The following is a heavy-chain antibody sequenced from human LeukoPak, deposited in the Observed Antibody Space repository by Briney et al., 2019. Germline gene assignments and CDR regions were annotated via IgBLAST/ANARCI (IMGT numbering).Heavy chain of an antibody. CDR1: GFTFSSYA. D-gene: IGHD2-15*01. CDR2: ISGSGGNT. V-gene: IGHV3-23*01. Sequence: GGSLRLSCAASGFTFSSYAMSWVRQAPGKGLEWVSGISGSGGNTYYADSVKGRFTMSRDNSKNGLYLQMNSLRAVDTGVYFCATLPNGAVGAATLFFGPWGQGSPVTVSS. CDR3: ATLPNGAVGAATLFFGP. J-gene: IGHJ5*01.